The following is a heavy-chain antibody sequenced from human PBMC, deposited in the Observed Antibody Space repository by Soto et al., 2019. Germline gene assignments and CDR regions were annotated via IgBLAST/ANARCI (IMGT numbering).Heavy chain of an antibody. J-gene: IGHJ3*02. D-gene: IGHD3-22*01. Sequence: EVQLVESGGGLVKPGGSLRLSCAASGFTFSSYSMNWVRQAPGKGLEWVSSISSSSSYIYYADSVKGRLTISRDNAKNSLYLQMNSLRAEDTAVYYCATKPPVSAFHIWGQGTMVTVSS. CDR3: ATKPPVSAFHI. CDR1: GFTFSSYS. V-gene: IGHV3-21*01. CDR2: ISSSSSYI.